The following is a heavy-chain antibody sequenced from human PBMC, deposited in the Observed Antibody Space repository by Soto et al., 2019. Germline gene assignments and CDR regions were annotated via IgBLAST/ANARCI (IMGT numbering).Heavy chain of an antibody. CDR3: AHRRWGGDCLRCYSDHYDYGMDV. CDR2: IFWNDDK. Sequence: QITLKESGPTLVKPTQTLTLTCTFSGFSLSTGGVGVGWIRQRPGKALEWLALIFWNDDKRYSPSLKSSLTDTEDTSKDQVVLTMTNMDPVYTATYYFAHRRWGGDCLRCYSDHYDYGMDVWGQGTTVTVSS. D-gene: IGHD2-21*02. CDR1: GFSLSTGGVG. J-gene: IGHJ6*02. V-gene: IGHV2-5*01.